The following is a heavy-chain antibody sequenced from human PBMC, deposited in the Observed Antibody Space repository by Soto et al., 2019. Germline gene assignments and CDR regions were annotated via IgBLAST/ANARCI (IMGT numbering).Heavy chain of an antibody. D-gene: IGHD3-22*01. CDR1: GFTFSSYA. CDR3: ARVPHYDSSGYYHFDY. Sequence: QVQLVESGGGVVQPGRSLRLSCAAYGFTFSSYAMHWVRQAPGKGLEWVAVISYDGSNKYYADSVKGRFTISRDNSKNTLYLQMNSLRAEDTAVYYCARVPHYDSSGYYHFDYWGQGTLVTVSS. CDR2: ISYDGSNK. J-gene: IGHJ4*02. V-gene: IGHV3-30-3*01.